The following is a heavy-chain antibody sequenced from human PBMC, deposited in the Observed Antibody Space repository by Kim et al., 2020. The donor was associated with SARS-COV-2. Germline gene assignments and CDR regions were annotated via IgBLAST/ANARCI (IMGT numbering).Heavy chain of an antibody. Sequence: GGSLRLSCAASGFSVDSHFMTWVRQSAVKGLEWVSVMYSGGITFYADSVKGRFIISRDISKNTLDLQMSSLRVEDTAIYYCARGQTSFTTGGYVDFWGQG. CDR1: GFSVDSHF. D-gene: IGHD6-19*01. J-gene: IGHJ4*02. V-gene: IGHV3-53*05. CDR2: MYSGGIT. CDR3: ARGQTSFTTGGYVDF.